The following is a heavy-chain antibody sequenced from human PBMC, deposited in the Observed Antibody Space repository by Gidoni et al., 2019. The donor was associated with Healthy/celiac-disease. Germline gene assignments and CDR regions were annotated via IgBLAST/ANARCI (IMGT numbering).Heavy chain of an antibody. Sequence: VQLLESGGGLVQPGGSLRLSCAASGCTFSSCAMSWVRQDPGKGLEWVSAMSGSGGSTYYADSVKGRFTISRDNSKNTLYLQMNSLRAEDTAVYYCAKRIAVAGSPFGDFDYWGQGTLVTVSS. CDR1: GCTFSSCA. CDR2: MSGSGGST. CDR3: AKRIAVAGSPFGDFDY. V-gene: IGHV3-23*01. D-gene: IGHD6-19*01. J-gene: IGHJ4*02.